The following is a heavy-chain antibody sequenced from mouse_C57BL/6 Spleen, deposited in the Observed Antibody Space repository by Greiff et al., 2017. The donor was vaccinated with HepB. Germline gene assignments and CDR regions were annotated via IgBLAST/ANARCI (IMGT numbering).Heavy chain of an antibody. Sequence: EVKLMESGEGLVKPGGSLKLSCAASGFTFSSYAMSWVRQTPEKRLEWVAYISSGGDYIYYADTVKGRFTISRDNARNTLYLQMSSLKSEDTAMYYCTRVGIYYGNYVMDYWGQGTSVTVSS. CDR3: TRVGIYYGNYVMDY. CDR2: ISSGGDYI. D-gene: IGHD2-1*01. CDR1: GFTFSSYA. J-gene: IGHJ4*01. V-gene: IGHV5-9-1*02.